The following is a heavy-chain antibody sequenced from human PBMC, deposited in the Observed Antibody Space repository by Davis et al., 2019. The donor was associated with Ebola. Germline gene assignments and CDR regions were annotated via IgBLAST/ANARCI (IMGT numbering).Heavy chain of an antibody. D-gene: IGHD3-9*01. V-gene: IGHV4-30-4*02. CDR2: IYYSGST. Sequence: SETLSLTCTVSGGSISSGDFYWSWIRQPPGKGLEWIGHIYYSGSTSYNPSLKSRLSISVDTSKNQFSLNLRSVTAADTAVYYCARETPLTYYDILTGSLGFDYWGQGTLVTVSS. CDR1: GGSISSGDFY. CDR3: ARETPLTYYDILTGSLGFDY. J-gene: IGHJ4*02.